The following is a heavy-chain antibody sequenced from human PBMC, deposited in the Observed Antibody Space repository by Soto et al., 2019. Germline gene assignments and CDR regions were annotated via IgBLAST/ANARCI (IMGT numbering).Heavy chain of an antibody. CDR1: GFTFGDYA. D-gene: IGHD3-22*01. Sequence: QSGGSLRLSCTASGFTFGDYAMSWVRQAPGKGLEWVGFITSKAYGGTTEYAASVKGRFTISRDDSKSIAYLQMNSLKTEDTAVYYCTYYYDSSGYGPYYYGMDVWGQGTTVTVSS. V-gene: IGHV3-49*04. CDR2: ITSKAYGGTT. CDR3: TYYYDSSGYGPYYYGMDV. J-gene: IGHJ6*02.